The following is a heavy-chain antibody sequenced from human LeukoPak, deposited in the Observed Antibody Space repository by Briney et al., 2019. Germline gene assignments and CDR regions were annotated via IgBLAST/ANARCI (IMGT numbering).Heavy chain of an antibody. CDR3: AGGYNIDY. V-gene: IGHV3-7*01. J-gene: IGHJ4*02. D-gene: IGHD5-18*01. Sequence: PGGSLRLSCAASGFTFSNYWMNCVRQAPGEGLEWVDNIKGDGTEINYVDSVKGRFTISRDNLKISLYLQLNSLRAEDTAVYYCAGGYNIDYWGQGTLVHVSS. CDR2: IKGDGTEI. CDR1: GFTFSNYW.